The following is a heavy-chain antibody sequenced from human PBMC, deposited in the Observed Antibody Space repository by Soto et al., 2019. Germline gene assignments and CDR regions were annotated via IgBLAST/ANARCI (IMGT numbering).Heavy chain of an antibody. CDR2: IIPRSATS. Sequence: GASVKVSCKASGDTFSTYTITWVRQDPGQGLEWMGGIIPRSATSNYAQKFQGRVTITADESTTTAYMELSSLTSEDTAVYYCAREGLVLVPTSVNSDYYYYAMDVWGQGTTVTVSS. V-gene: IGHV1-69*13. CDR1: GDTFSTYT. CDR3: AREGLVLVPTSVNSDYYYYAMDV. D-gene: IGHD2-2*01. J-gene: IGHJ6*02.